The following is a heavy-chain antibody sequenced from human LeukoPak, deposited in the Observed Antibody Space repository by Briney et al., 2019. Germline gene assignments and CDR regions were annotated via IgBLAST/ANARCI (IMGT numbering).Heavy chain of an antibody. CDR1: GGSISSYY. Sequence: SETLSLTCTVSGGSISSYYWSWIRQPPGKGLEWIGYIYYSGSTNYNPSLKSRVTISVDTSKNQFSLKLSSVTAADTAVYYCASMVRGVKEYYFDYWGQGTLVTVSS. J-gene: IGHJ4*02. CDR2: IYYSGST. V-gene: IGHV4-59*01. CDR3: ASMVRGVKEYYFDY. D-gene: IGHD3-10*01.